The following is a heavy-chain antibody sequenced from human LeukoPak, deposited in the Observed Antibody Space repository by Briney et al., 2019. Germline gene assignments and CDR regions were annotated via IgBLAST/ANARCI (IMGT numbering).Heavy chain of an antibody. CDR2: MNPNSGNT. D-gene: IGHD3-3*01. J-gene: IGHJ6*02. CDR1: GYTFTSYD. V-gene: IGHV1-8*01. CDR3: ARDRTIFGVVIIPYGMDV. Sequence: ASVKVSCKASGYTFTSYDINWVRQATGQGLEWMGWMNPNSGNTGYAQKFQGRVTMTRNTSISTAYMELSSLRSEDTAVYYCARDRTIFGVVIIPYGMDVWGQGTTVTVSS.